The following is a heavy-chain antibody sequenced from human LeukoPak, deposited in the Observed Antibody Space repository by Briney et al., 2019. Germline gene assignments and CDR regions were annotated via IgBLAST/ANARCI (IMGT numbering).Heavy chain of an antibody. D-gene: IGHD6-19*01. V-gene: IGHV3-9*03. CDR2: ISWNSGSI. Sequence: SLRLSCAASGFTFDDYAMHWVRQAPGKGLEWVSGISWNSGSIGYADSVKGRFTISRDNAKNSLYLQMNSLRAEDMALYYCAKVSVAGAFDIWGQGTMVTVSS. CDR3: AKVSVAGAFDI. CDR1: GFTFDDYA. J-gene: IGHJ3*02.